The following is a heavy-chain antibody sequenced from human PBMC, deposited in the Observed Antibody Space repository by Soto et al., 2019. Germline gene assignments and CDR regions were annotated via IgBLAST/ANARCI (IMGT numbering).Heavy chain of an antibody. CDR1: GFTVSSNY. Sequence: EVQLVESGGGLVQPGGSLRLSCAASGFTVSSNYMSWVRQAPGKGLERVSIIYSGGTTYYADSVKGRFTISRDNSKNTLYLQMNSLSAEDTAVYYWARAGISQAAAGSLDCCPIDSWGQGTLVTVSS. CDR3: ARAGISQAAAGSLDCCPIDS. D-gene: IGHD6-13*01. V-gene: IGHV3-66*01. CDR2: IYSGGTT. J-gene: IGHJ4*02.